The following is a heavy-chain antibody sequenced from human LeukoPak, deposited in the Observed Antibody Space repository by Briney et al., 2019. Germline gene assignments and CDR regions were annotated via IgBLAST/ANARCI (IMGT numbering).Heavy chain of an antibody. Sequence: SETLSLTCTVSGASISTHYWSWIRQPPGKGLEWIGDFCYSGRTNYNPSLKSRVTISVDTSKNQFSLKLSSVTAADTAVYYCARAGGVHDTLMDLDYSGQGTLVTVSS. CDR3: ARAGGVHDTLMDLDY. D-gene: IGHD5-18*01. CDR1: GASISTHY. J-gene: IGHJ4*02. CDR2: FCYSGRT. V-gene: IGHV4-59*11.